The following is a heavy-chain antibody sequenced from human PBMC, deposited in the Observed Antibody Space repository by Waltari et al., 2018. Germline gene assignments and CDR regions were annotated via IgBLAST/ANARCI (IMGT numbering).Heavy chain of an antibody. CDR3: ASLASNYMGVDY. V-gene: IGHV3-48*02. Sequence: ADSVKGRFTISRDNAKNSLYLQMNSLRDEDTAVYYCASLASNYMGVDYWGQGTLVTVSS. J-gene: IGHJ4*02. D-gene: IGHD1-7*01.